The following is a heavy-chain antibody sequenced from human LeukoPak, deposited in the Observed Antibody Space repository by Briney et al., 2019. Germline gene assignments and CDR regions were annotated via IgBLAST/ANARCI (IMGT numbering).Heavy chain of an antibody. CDR1: GYIFTDYW. CDR2: IYCDGSKT. J-gene: IGHJ6*03. V-gene: IGHV5-51*01. D-gene: IGHD2-15*01. Sequence: GESLKISCQGSGYIFTDYWIGWVRQLPGKGLEWMAIIYCDGSKTRYSPSFESQVTISVDKSINTAYLQWSSLKSSDTAMYYCARLNRYCSGGSCYSHYYYMDVWGKGTTVTVSS. CDR3: ARLNRYCSGGSCYSHYYYMDV.